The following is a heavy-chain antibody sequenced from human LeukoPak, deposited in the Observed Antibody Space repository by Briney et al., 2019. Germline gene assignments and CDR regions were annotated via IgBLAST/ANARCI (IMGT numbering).Heavy chain of an antibody. CDR1: SGSIGSSSNY. D-gene: IGHD2-8*01. CDR2: VYYSGST. Sequence: SETLSLXCTVSSGSIGSSSNYWGWIRQAPGKGPEWIGNVYYSGSTFYNPSLKSRVTISVDTSKNQFSLKLRSVTAADTAIYYCARASFNVVFGNWFDPWGQGTLVTVSS. V-gene: IGHV4-39*01. CDR3: ARASFNVVFGNWFDP. J-gene: IGHJ5*02.